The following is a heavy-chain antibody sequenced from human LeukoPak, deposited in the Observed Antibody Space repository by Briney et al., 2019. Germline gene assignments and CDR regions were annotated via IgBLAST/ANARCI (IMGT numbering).Heavy chain of an antibody. J-gene: IGHJ4*02. V-gene: IGHV4-39*01. CDR3: ARRWGNIVGVTYEY. Sequence: PSETLSLTCTISGSSITSVSHYWGWIRQPPGKGLEWIGDIYYTGSTYYSPSPRSRVTTSVHTSENQFSLRLNSVTAVDTAVYYCARRWGNIVGVTYEYWGQGTLVTVSS. D-gene: IGHD3-16*01. CDR1: GSSITSVSHY. CDR2: IYYTGST.